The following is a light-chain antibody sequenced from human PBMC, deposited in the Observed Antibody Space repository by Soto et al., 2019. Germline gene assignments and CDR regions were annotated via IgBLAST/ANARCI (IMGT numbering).Light chain of an antibody. CDR1: QSVYVN. CDR2: GAS. J-gene: IGKJ1*01. CDR3: HQYNNWPLGT. Sequence: EVVMTQSPATLSVSPGEGATLSCRASQSVYVNLAWYQHKPGQSPRLLIYGASTRATGVPARFSGSGSGTEFTLTISSLQAEDSAVYYCHQYNNWPLGTFGPGTKVDIK. V-gene: IGKV3-15*01.